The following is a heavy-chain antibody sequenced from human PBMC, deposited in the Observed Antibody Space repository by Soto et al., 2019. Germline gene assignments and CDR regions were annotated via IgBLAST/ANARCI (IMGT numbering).Heavy chain of an antibody. CDR1: GFTFSSCA. V-gene: IGHV3-30-3*01. J-gene: IGHJ4*02. D-gene: IGHD3-3*01. Sequence: QVQLVESGGGVVQPRRSLRLSCAASGFTFSSCAMHWVRQAPGKGLEWVALISYDGSNKYYADSVEGRFTISRDNSKNTLYLQMNSLRAEDTAVYYCARDKRDLRFLEWSYYFDYWGQGTLVTVSS. CDR2: ISYDGSNK. CDR3: ARDKRDLRFLEWSYYFDY.